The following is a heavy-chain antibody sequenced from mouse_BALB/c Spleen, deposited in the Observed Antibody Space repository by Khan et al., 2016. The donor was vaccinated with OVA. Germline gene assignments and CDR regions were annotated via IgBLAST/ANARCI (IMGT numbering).Heavy chain of an antibody. V-gene: IGHV3-2*02. D-gene: IGHD2-2*01. CDR1: GYSITSDYA. J-gene: IGHJ2*01. CDR2: ISYSGST. CDR3: GRSIYDGYAYFDY. Sequence: EVKLKQSGPGLVKPSQSLSLTCTVTGYSITSDYAWNWIRQFPGNKLEWMGYISYSGSTSYHPSLKSRISLTRDTSTNQFFLQLNSVTTEDTATYYCGRSIYDGYAYFDYGGQGTTRTVSS.